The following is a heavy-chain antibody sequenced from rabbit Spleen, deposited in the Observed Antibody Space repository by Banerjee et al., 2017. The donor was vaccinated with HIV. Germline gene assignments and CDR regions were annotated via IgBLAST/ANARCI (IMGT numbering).Heavy chain of an antibody. D-gene: IGHD5-1*01. V-gene: IGHV1S45*01. CDR2: INIVTGKD. CDR1: GVSFSDKDV. CDR3: ARDLVTVIGWNFNL. Sequence: EQLEESGGGLVKPEGSLTLTCKASGVSFSDKDVMCWVRQAPGKGLEWIACINIVTGKDVYATWAKGRFIMSITSSTTVTLQMTSLTAADTATYICARDLVTVIGWNFNLWGPGTLVTVS. J-gene: IGHJ4*01.